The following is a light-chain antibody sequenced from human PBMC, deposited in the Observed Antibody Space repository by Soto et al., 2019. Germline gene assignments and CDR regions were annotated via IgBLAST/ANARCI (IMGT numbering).Light chain of an antibody. CDR3: HQYGSSPWT. V-gene: IGKV3-20*01. Sequence: EIVLTQSAGTLSLSPGERATLSCRASQSVSSNYLAWYQQKPGQAPRLLIYASSSRATGIPDRSSGSGSGTDFTLTISRLEPEDFAVYYCHQYGSSPWTFGQGTRVEIK. CDR2: ASS. CDR1: QSVSSNY. J-gene: IGKJ1*01.